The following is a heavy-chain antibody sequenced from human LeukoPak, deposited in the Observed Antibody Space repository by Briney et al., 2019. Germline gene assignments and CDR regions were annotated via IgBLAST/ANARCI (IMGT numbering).Heavy chain of an antibody. Sequence: GGSLRLSCAASGFTFSSYAMSWVRQAPGKGLEWVSAISGSGGSTYYADSVKGRSTISRDNSKNTLYLQMNSLRAEDTAVYYCAKVRSSWPAVDYWGQGTLVTVSS. D-gene: IGHD6-13*01. CDR3: AKVRSSWPAVDY. V-gene: IGHV3-23*01. CDR2: ISGSGGST. CDR1: GFTFSSYA. J-gene: IGHJ4*02.